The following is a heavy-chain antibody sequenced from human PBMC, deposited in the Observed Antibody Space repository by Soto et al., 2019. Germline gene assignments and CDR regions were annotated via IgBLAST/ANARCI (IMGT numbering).Heavy chain of an antibody. CDR1: GGSIASGVW. J-gene: IGHJ5*02. D-gene: IGHD3-22*01. CDR2: ISHDGKT. V-gene: IGHV4-4*02. Sequence: QVQLQESGPGLVKPSGTLSLTCAVSGGSIASGVWWSWVRQSPGKGLEWIGEISHDGKTNYNPSLKSRLSMSVDNSKNQLSLNVTSVTAADTAVYYCARDREYSRGYFDPCVQGTPVTFSA. CDR3: ARDREYSRGYFDP.